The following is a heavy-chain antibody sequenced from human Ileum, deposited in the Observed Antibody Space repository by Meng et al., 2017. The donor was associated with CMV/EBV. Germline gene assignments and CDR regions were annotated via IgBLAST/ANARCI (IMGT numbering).Heavy chain of an antibody. CDR1: GASLNDYF. Sequence: LVNPSESPSLPCTVSGASLNDYFWSWIRQPVGKGLEWIGRIFATGTTNYNPSLKSRVTMSVDTSKNQFSLKLTSVTAADTAVYFCARDRFDPWGQGALVTVSS. V-gene: IGHV4-4*07. CDR3: ARDRFDP. J-gene: IGHJ5*02. CDR2: IFATGTT.